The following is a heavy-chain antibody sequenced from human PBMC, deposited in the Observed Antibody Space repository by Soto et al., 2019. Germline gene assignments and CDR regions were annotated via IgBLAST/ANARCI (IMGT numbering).Heavy chain of an antibody. CDR1: GGSISSGDYY. CDR2: THYGGST. D-gene: IGHD5-18*01. Sequence: PSETLSLTCTVSGGSISSGDYYWNWIRQPPGKALEWIGYTHYGGSTYYNPSLKSRVTISVDTSKNQFSLMLSSVTAADTAVYYCARGAGGYSYGNFDYWGQGTLVTVSS. V-gene: IGHV4-30-4*01. J-gene: IGHJ4*02. CDR3: ARGAGGYSYGNFDY.